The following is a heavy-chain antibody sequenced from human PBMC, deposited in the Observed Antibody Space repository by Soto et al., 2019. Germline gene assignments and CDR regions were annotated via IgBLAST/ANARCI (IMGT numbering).Heavy chain of an antibody. D-gene: IGHD2-2*01. Sequence: QVQLQESGPGLVKPSGTLSLTCAVSSGSISSSNWWSWVRQPPGKGLEWIGEIYHSGSNNYNPSLKSRVTISVDKSKNQFSLQLSSVTAADTAVYYCASSSYCNSTSCYDYYYYYYMDVWGKGTTVTVSS. CDR1: SGSISSSNW. V-gene: IGHV4-4*02. CDR2: IYHSGSN. CDR3: ASSSYCNSTSCYDYYYYYYMDV. J-gene: IGHJ6*03.